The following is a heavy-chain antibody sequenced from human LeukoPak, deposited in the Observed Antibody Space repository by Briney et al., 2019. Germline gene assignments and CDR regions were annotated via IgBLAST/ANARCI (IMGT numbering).Heavy chain of an antibody. V-gene: IGHV1-18*01. CDR1: GYTFTNYG. Sequence: ASVKVSCKASGYTFTNYGISWVRQAPGQGLGWMGWINTYTGNTTYAQKSQGRVTMTTDTSTRTAYMELRSLRSDDTAVYYCARDVVASKSGYYFYFYSDVWGKGTTVAVSS. D-gene: IGHD2-15*01. CDR3: ARDVVASKSGYYFYFYSDV. CDR2: INTYTGNT. J-gene: IGHJ6*03.